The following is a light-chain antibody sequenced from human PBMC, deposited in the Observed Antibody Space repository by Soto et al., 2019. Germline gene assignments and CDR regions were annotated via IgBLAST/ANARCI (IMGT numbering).Light chain of an antibody. V-gene: IGLV1-47*01. CDR3: AAWDDNLSGLV. CDR1: TSSIGSNY. Sequence: QPVLTQPPSASGTPGQRVTISCSGSTSSIGSNYVYWYQQLPGTAPKLLIYSNNQRPSGVPDRFSGSKSGTSASLAISGLRSEDEADYHCAAWDDNLSGLVFGGGTKLTVL. J-gene: IGLJ2*01. CDR2: SNN.